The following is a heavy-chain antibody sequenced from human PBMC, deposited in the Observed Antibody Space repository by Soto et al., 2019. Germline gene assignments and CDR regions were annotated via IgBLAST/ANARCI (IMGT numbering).Heavy chain of an antibody. J-gene: IGHJ3*02. CDR3: ATPAPYSSGYHEALDI. Sequence: QVQLVQAGAEVKKPGSSVKVSCKASGGTFSSYAISWVRQAPGQGLEWMGGIIHIFGTAKYAQKFQGRVTITADESTSTAYMELSRLGSEDTAVYYCATPAPYSSGYHEALDIWGQGTLVPVSS. CDR2: IIHIFGTA. D-gene: IGHD3-22*01. CDR1: GGTFSSYA. V-gene: IGHV1-69*01.